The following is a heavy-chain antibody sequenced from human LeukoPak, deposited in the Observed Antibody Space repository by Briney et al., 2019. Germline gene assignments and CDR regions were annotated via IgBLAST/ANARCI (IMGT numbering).Heavy chain of an antibody. D-gene: IGHD3-10*01. CDR2: IYYSGST. CDR1: GGSISSGGYY. Sequence: SETLSLTCTVSGGSISSGGYYWSWIRQHPGKGLEWIGYIYYSGSTYYNPSLKSRVTISVDTSKNQFSLKLSSVTAADTAVYYCARDIYYYGSGSYSVEGNYYYGMDVWGQGTTVTVSS. CDR3: ARDIYYYGSGSYSVEGNYYYGMDV. J-gene: IGHJ6*02. V-gene: IGHV4-31*03.